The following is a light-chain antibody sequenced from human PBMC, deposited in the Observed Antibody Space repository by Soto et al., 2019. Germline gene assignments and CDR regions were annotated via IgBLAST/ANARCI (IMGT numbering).Light chain of an antibody. V-gene: IGLV1-51*01. CDR2: DNN. J-gene: IGLJ3*02. CDR1: SSNIGNNY. Sequence: QSVLTQPPSVSAAPGQKVTISCSGSSSNIGNNYVSWYQQLPGTAPKLLIYDNNKRPSGIPDRFSCSKSGTSATLGITGLQTGDEADYYCGTWDSSLSGGGVFGGGTKLTVL. CDR3: GTWDSSLSGGGV.